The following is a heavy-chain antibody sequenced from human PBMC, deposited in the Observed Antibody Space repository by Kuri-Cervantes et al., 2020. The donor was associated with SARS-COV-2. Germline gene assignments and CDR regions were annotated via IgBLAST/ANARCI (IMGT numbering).Heavy chain of an antibody. D-gene: IGHD3-3*01. J-gene: IGHJ4*02. CDR3: AKGGDFWSGFTYFDS. CDR1: GFTFRSSG. CDR2: LSNDGAHE. V-gene: IGHV3-30*18. Sequence: GGSLRLSCAAPGFTFRSSGMHWVRQAPGKGLEWVALLSNDGAHEYYADSVKGRFTISRDNFENTLFLQMNSLRSEDTAMYYCAKGGDFWSGFTYFDSCGPGTLVTVSS.